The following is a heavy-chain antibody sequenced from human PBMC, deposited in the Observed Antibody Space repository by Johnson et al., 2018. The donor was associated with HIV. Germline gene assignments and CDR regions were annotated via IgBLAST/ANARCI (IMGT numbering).Heavy chain of an antibody. CDR2: ISSSGRTI. CDR1: GFTFSSYA. J-gene: IGHJ3*02. Sequence: VQLVESGGGLVQPGGSLRLSCAASGFTFSSYAMHWVRQAPGKGLELVSYISSSGRTIYDADSVKGRFTISRDNAKNSLYLQMNSLRAEDTAVYYCARDATPSRPGDAFDIWGQGTMVTVSS. V-gene: IGHV3-48*04. CDR3: ARDATPSRPGDAFDI.